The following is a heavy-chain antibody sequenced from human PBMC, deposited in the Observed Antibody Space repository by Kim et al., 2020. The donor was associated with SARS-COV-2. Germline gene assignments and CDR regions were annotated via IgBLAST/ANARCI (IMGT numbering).Heavy chain of an antibody. CDR2: ISDSGGTK. V-gene: IGHV3-23*01. Sequence: GGSLRLSCAASGFTFSSYAMRWVRQAPGKGLEWVSVISDSGGTKYYADSVKGRFTISRDNSKNTLYLQMNSLRAEDTAVYSCAKVWSGYDVYWGPGTLVTLSS. D-gene: IGHD3-3*01. CDR1: GFTFSSYA. J-gene: IGHJ4*02. CDR3: AKVWSGYDVY.